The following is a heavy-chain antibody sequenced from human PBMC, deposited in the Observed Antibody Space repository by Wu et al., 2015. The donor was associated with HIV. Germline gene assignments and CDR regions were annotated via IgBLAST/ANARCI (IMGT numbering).Heavy chain of an antibody. V-gene: IGHV1-69*18. D-gene: IGHD3-16*01. CDR3: ARERYYDYRPEGY. CDR2: IIPIFGKT. Sequence: QVQLVQSGAEVTEPGSSVKVSCKVSGGRLNSDAISWVRQAPEQGLEWMGRIIPIFGKTNYAQKFQGRVTITADESSTTAYMELSSLRSEDTAVYYCARERYYDYRPEGYWGQGTLVTVSS. CDR1: GGRLNSDA. J-gene: IGHJ4*02.